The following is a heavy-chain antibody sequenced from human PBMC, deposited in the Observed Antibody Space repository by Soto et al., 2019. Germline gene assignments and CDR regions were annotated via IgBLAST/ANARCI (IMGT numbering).Heavy chain of an antibody. V-gene: IGHV1-69*13. CDR3: ARCVVVVPAAPWPHLYYYYGMDV. CDR1: GGTFSSYA. Sequence: SVKVSCKASGGTFSSYAISWVRQAPGQGLEWMGGIIPIFGTANYAQKFQGRVTITADESTSTAYMELSSLRSEDTAVYYCARCVVVVPAAPWPHLYYYYGMDVWGQGTTVTVSS. J-gene: IGHJ6*02. D-gene: IGHD2-2*01. CDR2: IIPIFGTA.